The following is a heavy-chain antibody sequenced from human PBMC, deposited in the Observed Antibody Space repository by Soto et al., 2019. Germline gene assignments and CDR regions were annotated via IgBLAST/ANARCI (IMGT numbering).Heavy chain of an antibody. Sequence: GESLMISCKGSGYSFTSYWISWVRQMPGKGLEWMGRIDPSDSYTNYSPSFQGHVTISADKSISTAYLQWSSLKASDTAMYYCAIVVYASSGYSNYYYYGMDVWGQGTTVTVSS. J-gene: IGHJ6*02. CDR1: GYSFTSYW. D-gene: IGHD3-22*01. V-gene: IGHV5-10-1*01. CDR2: IDPSDSYT. CDR3: AIVVYASSGYSNYYYYGMDV.